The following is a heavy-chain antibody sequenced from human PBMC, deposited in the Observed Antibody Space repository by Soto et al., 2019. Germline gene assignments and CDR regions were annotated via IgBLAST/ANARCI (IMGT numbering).Heavy chain of an antibody. CDR3: ATQTVTTSPRAYYFDY. Sequence: HPGGSLRLSCAASGFTFSSYSMNWVRQAPGKGLEWVSYISSSSSTIYYADSVKGRFTISRDNAKNSLYLQMNSLRAEDTAVYYCATQTVTTSPRAYYFDYWGQGTLVTVSS. J-gene: IGHJ4*02. D-gene: IGHD4-17*01. V-gene: IGHV3-48*01. CDR2: ISSSSSTI. CDR1: GFTFSSYS.